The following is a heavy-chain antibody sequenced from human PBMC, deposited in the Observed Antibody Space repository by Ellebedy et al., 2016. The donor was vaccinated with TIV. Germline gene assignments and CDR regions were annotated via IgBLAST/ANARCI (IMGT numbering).Heavy chain of an antibody. CDR3: ERAPRGGTDY. CDR2: INHAGSET. D-gene: IGHD3-10*01. J-gene: IGHJ4*02. CDR1: GFSLSSFW. Sequence: GESLKISCAASGFSLSSFWMSWVRQVPGKGLESVANINHAGSETYYVDSVKGRFTISRDNAKNSLYLQMDSRRAEDTAVYFCERAPRGGTDYWGQGTLVTVSS. V-gene: IGHV3-7*03.